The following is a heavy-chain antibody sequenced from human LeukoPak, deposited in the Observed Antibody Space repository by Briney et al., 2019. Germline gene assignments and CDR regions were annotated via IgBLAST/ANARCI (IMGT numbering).Heavy chain of an antibody. J-gene: IGHJ4*02. CDR3: ARDPGGAHSSGPGYYFDY. Sequence: ASVKVSCKASGYTFTSYYMHWVRQAPGQGLEWMGIINPSGGSTSYAQKFQGRVTMTRDMSTSTVYMELSSLRSEDTAVYYCARDPGGAHSSGPGYYFDYWGQGTLVTVSS. CDR1: GYTFTSYY. CDR2: INPSGGST. V-gene: IGHV1-46*01. D-gene: IGHD6-19*01.